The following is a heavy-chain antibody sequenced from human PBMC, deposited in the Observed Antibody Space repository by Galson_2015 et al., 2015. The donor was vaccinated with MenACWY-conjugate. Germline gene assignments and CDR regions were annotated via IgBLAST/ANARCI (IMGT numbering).Heavy chain of an antibody. CDR2: LSRDGGGT. CDR3: ARIIHDGLDY. Sequence: SLRLSGAASGFTFDSYRMSWVRQAPGRGLEGVTNLSRDGGGTYYASSVKGRFTISKDNPENSLYLQMNSRRAEDTAIYYCARIIHDGLDYWGQGTLVTVSS. J-gene: IGHJ4*02. CDR1: GFTFDSYR. D-gene: IGHD1-1*01. V-gene: IGHV3-7*01.